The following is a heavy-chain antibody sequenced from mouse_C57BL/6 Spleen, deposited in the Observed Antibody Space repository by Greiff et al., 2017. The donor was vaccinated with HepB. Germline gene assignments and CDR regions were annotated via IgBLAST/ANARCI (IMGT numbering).Heavy chain of an antibody. CDR3: ARRWLRLYYFDY. V-gene: IGHV5-9*01. CDR1: GFTFSSYT. D-gene: IGHD2-2*01. Sequence: EVHLVESGGGLVKPGGSLKLSCAASGFTFSSYTMSWVRQTPEKRLEWVATISGGGGNTYYPDSVKGRFTISRDNAKNTLYLQMSSLRSEDTALYYCARRWLRLYYFDYWGQGTTLTVSS. J-gene: IGHJ2*01. CDR2: ISGGGGNT.